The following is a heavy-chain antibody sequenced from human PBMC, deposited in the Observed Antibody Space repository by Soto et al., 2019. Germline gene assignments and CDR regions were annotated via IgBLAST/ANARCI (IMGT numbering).Heavy chain of an antibody. J-gene: IGHJ5*01. V-gene: IGHV4-59*01. CDR3: ARASGWYAYDS. D-gene: IGHD6-19*01. CDR2: IYYSGST. CDR1: GGSISSYY. Sequence: PSETLSLTCTVSGGSISSYYWSWIRQPPGKGLEWIGYIYYSGSTNYNPSLKSRVTISVDTSKNQLSLKPTXVTAAXTXVYXXARASGWYAYDSWGQGNLVTVSX.